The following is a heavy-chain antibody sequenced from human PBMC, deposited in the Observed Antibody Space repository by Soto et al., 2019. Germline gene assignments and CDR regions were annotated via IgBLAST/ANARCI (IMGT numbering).Heavy chain of an antibody. V-gene: IGHV3-15*01. CDR3: TTGSTSTKNY. CDR2: IRNKTDGGTT. J-gene: IGHJ4*02. Sequence: EVQLVESGGGLVQPGGSMKLSCAASGFTFIGSSMHWVRQASGKGLEWVGRIRNKTDGGTTDYTAPVKGRFTISRDDSKNTLYLQMNSLKIEDTAVYYCTTGSTSTKNYWGQGTLVTVSS. CDR1: GFTFIGSS. D-gene: IGHD6-6*01.